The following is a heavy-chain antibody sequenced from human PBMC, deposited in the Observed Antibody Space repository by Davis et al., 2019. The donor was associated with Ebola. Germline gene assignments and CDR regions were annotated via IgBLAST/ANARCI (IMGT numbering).Heavy chain of an antibody. CDR1: GFTFSSYS. CDR3: AREPRHPDFWSGYLYYYYGMDV. Sequence: GGSLRLSCAASGFTFSSYSMNWVRQAPGKGLEWVSYISSSSSYIYYADSVKGRFTISRDNAKNSLYLQMNSLRAEDTAVYYCAREPRHPDFWSGYLYYYYGMDVWGQGTTVTVSS. CDR2: ISSSSSYI. V-gene: IGHV3-21*05. D-gene: IGHD3-3*01. J-gene: IGHJ6*02.